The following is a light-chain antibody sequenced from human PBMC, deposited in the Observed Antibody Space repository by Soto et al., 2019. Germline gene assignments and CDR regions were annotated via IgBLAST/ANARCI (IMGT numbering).Light chain of an antibody. CDR2: GAS. J-gene: IGKJ1*01. CDR1: QSVSSN. V-gene: IGKV3-15*01. CDR3: QQYNNWHPWWT. Sequence: EIVMTQSPATLSVSPGERATLSCRASQSVSSNLAWYQQKPGQAPRLLIYGASTRATGIPARFSGSGSGTEFTLTISSLQSEDFAVYYCQQYNNWHPWWTLGQGTKVDIK.